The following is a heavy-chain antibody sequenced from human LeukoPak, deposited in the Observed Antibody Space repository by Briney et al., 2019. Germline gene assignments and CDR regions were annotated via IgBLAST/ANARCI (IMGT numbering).Heavy chain of an antibody. D-gene: IGHD6-13*01. CDR3: TRDTSSSWYTNDY. Sequence: GGSLRLSCTASGFTFGDYAMSWVRQAPGKGLEWVGFIRSKAYGGTTEYAASVKGRFTISRDDSKSTAYLQMNSLKTEDTAVYYCTRDTSSSWYTNDYWGQGTLVTVSS. CDR1: GFTFGDYA. J-gene: IGHJ4*02. V-gene: IGHV3-49*04. CDR2: IRSKAYGGTT.